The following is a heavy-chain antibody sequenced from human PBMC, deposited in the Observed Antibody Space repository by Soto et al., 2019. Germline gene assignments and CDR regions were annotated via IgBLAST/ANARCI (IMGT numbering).Heavy chain of an antibody. D-gene: IGHD4-17*01. Sequence: QVQLVESGGGMVQPGRSLRLSCAASGLTFSRYGMHWVRQAPGKGLECVAIIPYDGSYKYYADSVKGRFTISRDNSRNTLYLQMDSLRAEDTALYYCATLNYGGGDCGGQGTLVTVSS. CDR3: ATLNYGGGDC. V-gene: IGHV3-30*03. CDR1: GLTFSRYG. CDR2: IPYDGSYK. J-gene: IGHJ4*02.